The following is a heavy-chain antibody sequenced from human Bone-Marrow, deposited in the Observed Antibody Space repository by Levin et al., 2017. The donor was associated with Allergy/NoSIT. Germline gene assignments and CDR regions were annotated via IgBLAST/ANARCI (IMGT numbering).Heavy chain of an antibody. CDR3: ARGWNGSGAY. J-gene: IGHJ4*02. CDR1: GFTVSNNF. Sequence: LSLTCAVSGFTVSNNFMNWVRQAPGKGLEWVSLIYSGGGTYYADSVKGRFTISRDSSSNTLYLQMNSLRAEDTAIYYCARGWNGSGAYWGQGTMVTVSS. D-gene: IGHD3-10*01. CDR2: IYSGGGT. V-gene: IGHV3-53*01.